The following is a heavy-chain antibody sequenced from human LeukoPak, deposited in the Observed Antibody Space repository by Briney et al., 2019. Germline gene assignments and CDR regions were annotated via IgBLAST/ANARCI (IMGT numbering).Heavy chain of an antibody. J-gene: IGHJ4*02. CDR3: ARGATMVRGATSHFDY. V-gene: IGHV4-34*01. CDR2: INHSGST. CDR1: GGSFSGYY. D-gene: IGHD3-10*01. Sequence: SETLSLTCAVYGGSFSGYYWSWIRQPPGEGLEWIGEINHSGSTNYNPSLKSRVTISVDTSKNQFSLKLSSVTAADTAVYYCARGATMVRGATSHFDYWGQGTLVTVSS.